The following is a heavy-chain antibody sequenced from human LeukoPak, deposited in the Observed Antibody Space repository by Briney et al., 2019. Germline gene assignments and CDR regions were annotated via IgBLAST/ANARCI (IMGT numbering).Heavy chain of an antibody. D-gene: IGHD5-24*01. V-gene: IGHV1-2*02. J-gene: IGHJ3*02. Sequence: GASVKVSCKASGYTFSDYYMHWVRQAPGQGLEWMGWINPNRGGTKYAQKFQGRVTLTGDTSISTAYMELNRVTSDDTAVYYCARGSRDGDSTKAASEIWGQGTMVTVSS. CDR2: INPNRGGT. CDR1: GYTFSDYY. CDR3: ARGSRDGDSTKAASEI.